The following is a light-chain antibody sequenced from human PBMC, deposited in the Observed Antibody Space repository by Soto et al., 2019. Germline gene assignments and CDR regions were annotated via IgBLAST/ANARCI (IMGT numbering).Light chain of an antibody. CDR3: SSYTTNSTGGYV. Sequence: QSALTQPASVSGSPGQSITISCTGTSSDVGAYNYVSWYQQYPGKSPKLMIYEVKNRPSGVSNRFSCSRSGSTASLTISGLQAEDEAYYYCSSYTTNSTGGYVFGTGTKVTVL. CDR1: SSDVGAYNY. CDR2: EVK. J-gene: IGLJ1*01. V-gene: IGLV2-14*01.